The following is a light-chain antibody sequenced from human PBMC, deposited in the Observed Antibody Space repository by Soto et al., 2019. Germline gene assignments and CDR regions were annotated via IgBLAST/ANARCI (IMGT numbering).Light chain of an antibody. CDR3: CSYAGSSTFVV. CDR1: SSDVGSYNL. V-gene: IGLV2-23*01. J-gene: IGLJ2*01. Sequence: QSALTQPASVSGSPGQSITISCTGTSSDVGSYNLVSWYQQHPGKAPKLMIYEGSKRPSGVSNRFSGSKSGNTASLTISGLQAEDEADYYCCSYAGSSTFVVFGGGTNSPS. CDR2: EGS.